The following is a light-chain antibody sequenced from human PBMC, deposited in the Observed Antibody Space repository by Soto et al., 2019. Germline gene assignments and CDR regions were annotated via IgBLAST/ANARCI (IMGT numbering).Light chain of an antibody. Sequence: EIVLTQSPGTLSLSPGERATLSCRASQSVSSSYLAWYQQKPGQAPRLLIYDASYRATGVPARFSGGGSGTDFTLTISSLEPEDFAVYYCQQRSSWTFGQGTKVDIK. J-gene: IGKJ1*01. CDR3: QQRSSWT. CDR1: QSVSSSY. CDR2: DAS. V-gene: IGKV3D-20*02.